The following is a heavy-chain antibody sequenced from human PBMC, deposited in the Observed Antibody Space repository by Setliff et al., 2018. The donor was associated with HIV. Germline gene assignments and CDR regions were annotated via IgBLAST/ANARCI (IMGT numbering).Heavy chain of an antibody. V-gene: IGHV3-21*01. Sequence: PGGSLRLSCAASGFTFSSYTINWVRQAPGKGLEWVSSISGSSEFIYYADSVKGRFTISRDNAKNSVLLQMNSLRADDTAVYFCARDPRGAVAGFDYWGQGTLVTVSS. CDR2: ISGSSEFI. D-gene: IGHD6-19*01. J-gene: IGHJ4*02. CDR1: GFTFSSYT. CDR3: ARDPRGAVAGFDY.